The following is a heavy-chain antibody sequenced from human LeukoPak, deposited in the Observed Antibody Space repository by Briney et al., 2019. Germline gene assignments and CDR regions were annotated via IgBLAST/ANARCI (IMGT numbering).Heavy chain of an antibody. CDR1: GGSISSYY. D-gene: IGHD3-3*01. J-gene: IGHJ4*02. Sequence: PSETLSLTCTVSGGSISSYYWSWIRQPPGKGLEWIGYIYYSGSTNYNPSLKSRVTISVDTSKNQFSLKLSSVTAADTAVYYCARDPSGYYPYFDYWGQGTLVTVSS. CDR2: IYYSGST. V-gene: IGHV4-59*01. CDR3: ARDPSGYYPYFDY.